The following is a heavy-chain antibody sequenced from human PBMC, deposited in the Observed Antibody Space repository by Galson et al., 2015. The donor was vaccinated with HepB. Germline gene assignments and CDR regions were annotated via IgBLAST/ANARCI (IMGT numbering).Heavy chain of an antibody. J-gene: IGHJ4*02. CDR3: ARSLYSNYCY. D-gene: IGHD4-11*01. Sequence: SLRLSCAASGFTFSSYEMNWVRQAPGKGLEWVSYISSSGSTIYYADSVKGRFTISRDNAKNSLYLQMNSLRAEDTAVYYCARSLYSNYCYWGQGTLVTVSS. CDR2: ISSSGSTI. V-gene: IGHV3-48*03. CDR1: GFTFSSYE.